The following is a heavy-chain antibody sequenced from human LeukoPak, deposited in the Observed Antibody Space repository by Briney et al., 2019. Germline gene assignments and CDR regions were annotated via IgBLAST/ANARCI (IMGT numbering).Heavy chain of an antibody. CDR3: VRGQLERPRSTFDY. Sequence: GGSLRLSCAASGFTFSNYGMHWVRQTPGKGLEWVTVIAHDGSVQYYIDSVKGRFTISRDDSKNMLYLQMNSLRAEDTAVYYCVRGQLERPRSTFDYWGQGTLVTVSS. CDR2: IAHDGSVQ. D-gene: IGHD3-3*01. CDR1: GFTFSNYG. V-gene: IGHV3-30*03. J-gene: IGHJ4*02.